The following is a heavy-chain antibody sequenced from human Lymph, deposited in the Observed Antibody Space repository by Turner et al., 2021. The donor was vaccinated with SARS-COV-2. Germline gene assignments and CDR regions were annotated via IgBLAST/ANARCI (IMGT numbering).Heavy chain of an antibody. CDR1: GITVSRNY. J-gene: IGHJ6*02. CDR2: IYSGGSS. V-gene: IGHV3-53*04. Sequence: EEQLVESGGGVVNHGGSLRLRCAAAGITVSRNYISWVRHAPGKVLEWVSVIYSGGSSYDADSVNGRFTISRHNYKNPLYLQMNSLTAEDTAVYYCASDLDTAGGMDVWGQGTTVTVSS. CDR3: ASDLDTAGGMDV. D-gene: IGHD5-18*01.